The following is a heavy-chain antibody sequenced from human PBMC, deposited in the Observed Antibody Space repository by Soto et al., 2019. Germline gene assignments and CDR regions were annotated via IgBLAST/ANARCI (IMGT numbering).Heavy chain of an antibody. V-gene: IGHV4-30-4*01. J-gene: IGHJ4*02. CDR2: IYYSGST. CDR1: GGSVISGDYY. CDR3: ATFGVIGEPFQN. D-gene: IGHD3-10*01. Sequence: PSETLSLTCTVSGGSVISGDYYWSWIRQPPGKGLEWIGYIYYSGSTYYNPSLKSRVSISVDTSNSQFSLKLSSVTAADTAVYYRATFGVIGEPFQNWGQGAVVTVSS.